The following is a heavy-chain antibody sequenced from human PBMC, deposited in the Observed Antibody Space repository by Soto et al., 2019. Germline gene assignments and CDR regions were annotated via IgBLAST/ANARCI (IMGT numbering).Heavy chain of an antibody. CDR1: GFSLITSGVG. V-gene: IGHV2-5*02. CDR2: IYWDDDK. CDR3: AHTMAPRIFDY. J-gene: IGHJ4*02. Sequence: QITLKEAGPTLVKPTQPLTLTCSFSGFSLITSGVGVGWIRQPQGKALEWLALIYWDDDKGYSTSLKSRLTITKETSRNQVVLTMTSMDPGDTATYYCAHTMAPRIFDYWGQGTLVTVSS.